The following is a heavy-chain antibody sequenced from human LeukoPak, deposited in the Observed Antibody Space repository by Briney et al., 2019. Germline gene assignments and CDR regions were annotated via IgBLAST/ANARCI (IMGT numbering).Heavy chain of an antibody. CDR3: ARVNIVVVVAATSCWFDP. D-gene: IGHD2-15*01. J-gene: IGHJ5*02. CDR2: IYHSGST. CDR1: GGSFSGYY. Sequence: SETLSLTCAVYGGSFSGYYWSWIRQPPGKGLEWIGEIYHSGSTNYNPSLKSRVTVSVDKSKNQFSLKLSSVTAADTAVYYCARVNIVVVVAATSCWFDPWGQGTLVTVSS. V-gene: IGHV4-34*01.